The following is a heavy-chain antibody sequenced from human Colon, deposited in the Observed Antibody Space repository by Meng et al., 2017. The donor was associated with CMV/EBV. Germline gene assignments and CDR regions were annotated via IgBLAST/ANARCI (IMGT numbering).Heavy chain of an antibody. CDR2: INWNGESM. CDR3: ARAISAARRNYFGMDV. D-gene: IGHD2-2*01. Sequence: FTFHDYGMSGVRRVPGKGLEWVSGINWNGESMGYAEFVKGRFTVSRDNAGKSLFLQMNSLTAEDTAFYYCARAISAARRNYFGMDVWGQGTTVTVSS. CDR1: FTFHDYG. V-gene: IGHV3-20*03. J-gene: IGHJ6*02.